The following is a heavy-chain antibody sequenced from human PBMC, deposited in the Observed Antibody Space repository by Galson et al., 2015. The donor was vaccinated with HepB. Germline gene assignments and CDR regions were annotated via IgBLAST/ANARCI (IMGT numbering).Heavy chain of an antibody. D-gene: IGHD3-22*01. CDR3: AREMDDSSGYVLDY. V-gene: IGHV3-30-3*01. CDR2: ISYDGSNK. Sequence: SLRLSCAASGFTFSSYAMHWVRQAPGKGLEWVAVISYDGSNKYYADSVKGRFTISRDNSKNTLYLQMNSLRAEDTAVYYCAREMDDSSGYVLDYWGQGTLVTVSS. CDR1: GFTFSSYA. J-gene: IGHJ4*02.